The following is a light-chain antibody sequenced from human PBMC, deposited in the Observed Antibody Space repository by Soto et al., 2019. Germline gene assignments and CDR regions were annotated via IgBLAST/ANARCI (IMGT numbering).Light chain of an antibody. J-gene: IGKJ5*01. V-gene: IGKV1-5*01. Sequence: DIQMTQSPSTLSASVGDRFTITCLASQSFGGWLAWFQQKPGKAPNVLIDDASSLESGVPSRLSGSGSGTDFTLTISSPDPEDFPVYYCQQRSNWITFGQGTRLEIK. CDR2: DAS. CDR1: QSFGGW. CDR3: QQRSNWIT.